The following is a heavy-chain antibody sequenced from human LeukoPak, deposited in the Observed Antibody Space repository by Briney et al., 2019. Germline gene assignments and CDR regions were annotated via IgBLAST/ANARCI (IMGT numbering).Heavy chain of an antibody. D-gene: IGHD3-10*01. CDR2: ISFDGSNK. CDR3: ARDPWESFGGRYYFYGMDV. Sequence: PWGSLRLSCAASGFTFDRYGIHWVRQPPGKGLEWVAVISFDGSNKYYAESVKGRFNISRDNYKDTLFLQMDNLSSEDTGVYYCARDPWESFGGRYYFYGMDVWGQGTTVRVSS. J-gene: IGHJ6*02. V-gene: IGHV3-30*03. CDR1: GFTFDRYG.